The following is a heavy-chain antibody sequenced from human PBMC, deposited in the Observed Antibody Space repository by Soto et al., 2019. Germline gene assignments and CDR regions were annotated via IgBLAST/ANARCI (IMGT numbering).Heavy chain of an antibody. V-gene: IGHV3-7*01. CDR3: ASLGRHG. CDR2: INQDGSGK. D-gene: IGHD3-16*01. J-gene: IGHJ6*02. CDR1: GFTFSDSW. Sequence: PGGSLRLSCAASGFTFSDSWMDWARQVPGKGPEWVANINQDGSGKNYVDSVKGRFTISRDNAKNSLYLQMNSLRAVDTAVYYCASLGRHGWGQGTTVTVSS.